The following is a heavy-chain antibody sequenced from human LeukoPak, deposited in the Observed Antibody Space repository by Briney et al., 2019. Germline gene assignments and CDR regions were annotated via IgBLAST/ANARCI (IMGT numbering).Heavy chain of an antibody. CDR3: ARGLSAYPPFDY. CDR1: GGSISSYY. CDR2: ISYSGST. J-gene: IGHJ4*02. D-gene: IGHD3-3*01. Sequence: SETLSLTCTVSGGSISSYYWSWIRQPPGKGLEWIGYISYSGSTNYNPSLKSRVTISVDTSKNQFSLKLSSVTAADTAVFYCARGLSAYPPFDYWGQGTLVTVSS. V-gene: IGHV4-59*01.